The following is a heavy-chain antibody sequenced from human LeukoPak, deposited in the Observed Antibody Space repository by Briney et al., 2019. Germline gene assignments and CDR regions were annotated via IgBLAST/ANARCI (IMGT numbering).Heavy chain of an antibody. CDR3: ARVSVRGVDY. D-gene: IGHD3-10*01. J-gene: IGHJ4*02. CDR1: GGSFSGYY. Sequence: SETLSLTCAVYGGSFSGYYWSWIRQPPGKGLEWIGEINHSGSTNYNPSLKSRVSISVDTSKNQFSLKLSSVTAADTAVYYCARVSVRGVDYWGQGTLVTVSS. V-gene: IGHV4-34*01. CDR2: INHSGST.